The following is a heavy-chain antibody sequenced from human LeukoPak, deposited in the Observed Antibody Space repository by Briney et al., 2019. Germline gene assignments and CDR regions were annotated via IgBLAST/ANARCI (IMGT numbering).Heavy chain of an antibody. CDR2: IWYDGSNK. Sequence: GGSLRLSCAASGFTFSSYGMHWVRQAPGKGLEWVAVIWYDGSNKYYADSVKGRFTISRDNSKNTLYLQMNSLRAEDTAVYYCARDSLASTGSLDYWGQGTLVTVSS. CDR1: GFTFSSYG. J-gene: IGHJ4*02. D-gene: IGHD6-19*01. CDR3: ARDSLASTGSLDY. V-gene: IGHV3-33*01.